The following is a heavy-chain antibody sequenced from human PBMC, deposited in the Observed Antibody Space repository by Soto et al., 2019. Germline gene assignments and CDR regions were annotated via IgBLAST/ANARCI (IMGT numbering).Heavy chain of an antibody. V-gene: IGHV1-69*12. CDR1: GGTFSTYA. Sequence: QVQLVQSGAEVKKPESSVKVSCKAPGGTFSTYAISWVRQAPGQGLEWMGGIIPMFGTANYAQRFQDRVTITADESTNTVYMELSSMRSEDTAVYFCASGILLWLRRINNGDSGCGQGTLVTVSS. J-gene: IGHJ4*02. CDR3: ASGILLWLRRINNGDSG. CDR2: IIPMFGTA. D-gene: IGHD5-12*01.